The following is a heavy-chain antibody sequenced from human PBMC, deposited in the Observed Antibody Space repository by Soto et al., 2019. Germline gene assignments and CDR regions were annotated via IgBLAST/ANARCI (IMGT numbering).Heavy chain of an antibody. V-gene: IGHV1-69*06. CDR2: IIPIFGTA. CDR1: GGTFSSYA. D-gene: IGHD2-2*02. J-gene: IGHJ6*02. CDR3: ARGHLDIVVGPAAIYYYGMDV. Sequence: SVKVSCKASGGTFSSYAISWVRQAPGQGLEWMGGIIPIFGTANYAQKFQGRVTITADKSTSTAYMELSSLRSEDTAVYYCARGHLDIVVGPAAIYYYGMDVWGQGTTVTVSS.